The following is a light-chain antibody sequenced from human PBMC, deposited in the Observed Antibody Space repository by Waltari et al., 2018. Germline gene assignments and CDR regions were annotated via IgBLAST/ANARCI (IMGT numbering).Light chain of an antibody. J-gene: IGLJ1*01. Sequence: SYELTQPPSVSVSPGQTASISCSGRDLGDKYTSWYQQKPGQSPVLVIYHDTMRPSGIPERFAGSSSASTATLAIAGTQAVDEADYYCQAWASGSYVFGPGTKVTVL. CDR2: HDT. V-gene: IGLV3-1*01. CDR1: DLGDKY. CDR3: QAWASGSYV.